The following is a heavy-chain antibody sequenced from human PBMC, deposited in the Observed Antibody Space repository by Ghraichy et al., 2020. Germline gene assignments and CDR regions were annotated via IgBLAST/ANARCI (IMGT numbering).Heavy chain of an antibody. CDR1: GYIFSTYA. D-gene: IGHD2-15*01. Sequence: ASVKVSCKTSGYIFSTYAMNWVRQAPGQGLEWMGWINTNSGNPTYAQGFTGRFVFSLDTSVSTAYLQISSLKAEDTAVYYCARDGGGDTVPFDYWGQGTLVTVSS. J-gene: IGHJ4*02. V-gene: IGHV7-4-1*02. CDR3: ARDGGGDTVPFDY. CDR2: INTNSGNP.